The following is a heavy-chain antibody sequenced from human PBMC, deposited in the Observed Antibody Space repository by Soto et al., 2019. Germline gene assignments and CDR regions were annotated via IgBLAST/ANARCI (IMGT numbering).Heavy chain of an antibody. V-gene: IGHV3-48*02. CDR2: ISASRTTI. J-gene: IGHJ6*02. Sequence: EGQLVESGGGLVQPGGSLRLSCTVSGFTFTDYSLNWVGQAPGKGLEWLSYISASRTTIYYAGSVRGRFTVSRDNAKNSLYLQMNSLRDEDTAVYYCARDGRRGYDLDVWGQGTMVTVSS. CDR3: ARDGRRGYDLDV. CDR1: GFTFTDYS. D-gene: IGHD1-26*01.